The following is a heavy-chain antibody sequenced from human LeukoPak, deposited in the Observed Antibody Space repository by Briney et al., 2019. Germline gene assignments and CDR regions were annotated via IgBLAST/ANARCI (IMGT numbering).Heavy chain of an antibody. CDR1: GYTFTNYD. J-gene: IGHJ3*02. Sequence: ASVKVSCKASGYTFTNYDINWVRQAPGQGLEWMGWISAYNGNTNYAQKLQGRVTMTTDTSTSTAYMELRSLRSDDTAVYYCARSRLNFGELFDAFDIWGQGTMVTVSS. D-gene: IGHD3-10*01. CDR3: ARSRLNFGELFDAFDI. CDR2: ISAYNGNT. V-gene: IGHV1-18*01.